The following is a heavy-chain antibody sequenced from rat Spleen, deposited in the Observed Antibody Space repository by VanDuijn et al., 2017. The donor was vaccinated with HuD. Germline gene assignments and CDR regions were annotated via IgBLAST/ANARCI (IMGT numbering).Heavy chain of an antibody. CDR2: LSYDGHTT. J-gene: IGHJ4*01. V-gene: IGHV5-22*01. CDR3: ARHSSTYYVMDA. Sequence: EVQLVESGGGLVHPGTSLKLSCAASGFNFNDYWMGWVRQAPTKGLEWVATLSYDGHTTYYRDSVQGRFTISRDNAKTTLYLQMNSLRSEDTATYYCARHSSTYYVMDAWGQGTSVTVSS. D-gene: IGHD1-2*01. CDR1: GFNFNDYW.